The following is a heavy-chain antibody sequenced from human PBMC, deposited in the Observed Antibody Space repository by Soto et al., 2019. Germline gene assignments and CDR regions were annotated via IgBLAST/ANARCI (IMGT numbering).Heavy chain of an antibody. Sequence: GGSLRLSCAASGFTFISYGMHWVRQAPGKGLEWVAVISYDGSNKYYADSVKGRFTISRDNSKNTLYLQMNSLRAEDTAVYYCASPLDSSGYYPFDYWGQGTLVTVSS. V-gene: IGHV3-30*03. CDR3: ASPLDSSGYYPFDY. CDR2: ISYDGSNK. D-gene: IGHD3-22*01. J-gene: IGHJ4*02. CDR1: GFTFISYG.